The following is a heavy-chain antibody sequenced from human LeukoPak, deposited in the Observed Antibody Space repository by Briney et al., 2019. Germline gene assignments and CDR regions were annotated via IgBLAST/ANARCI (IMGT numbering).Heavy chain of an antibody. CDR2: ISSSSSYI. CDR3: ARGDPRRMIAARRWWFDP. CDR1: GFTFSSYS. Sequence: GGSLRLSCAASGFTFSSYSMNWVRQAPGKGLEWVSSISSSSSYIYYAASVKGRFTISRDNAKNSLYLQMNSLRPEDTAVYYCARGDPRRMIAARRWWFDPWGQGTQLTVSS. J-gene: IGHJ5*02. D-gene: IGHD6-6*01. V-gene: IGHV3-21*01.